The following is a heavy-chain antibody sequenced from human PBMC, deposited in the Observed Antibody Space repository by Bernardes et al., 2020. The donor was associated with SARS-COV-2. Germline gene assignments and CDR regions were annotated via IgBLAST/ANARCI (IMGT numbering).Heavy chain of an antibody. Sequence: GGSLRLSCVGSGFIFTTYSMSWVRQAPGKGLEWLLFISSGGDTIHDADSVRGRFTVSRDDAKNSVYLQMNSLRAEETAVYYCARGWRENSFDYWGQGALVTVSS. D-gene: IGHD2-15*01. CDR1: GFIFTTYS. CDR3: ARGWRENSFDY. V-gene: IGHV3-48*01. J-gene: IGHJ4*02. CDR2: ISSGGDTI.